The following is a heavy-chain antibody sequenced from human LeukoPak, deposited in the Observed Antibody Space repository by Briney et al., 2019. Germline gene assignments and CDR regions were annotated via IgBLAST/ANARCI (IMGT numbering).Heavy chain of an antibody. Sequence: SETLSLTCTVSGGSISSYYWSWIRQPPGKGLEWIGYIYYSGSTNYNPSLKSRVTISVDTSKNQFSLKLSSVSAADTAVYYCARYRRIDAFDIWGQGTMVTVSS. V-gene: IGHV4-59*01. CDR2: IYYSGST. CDR3: ARYRRIDAFDI. CDR1: GGSISSYY. D-gene: IGHD4-11*01. J-gene: IGHJ3*02.